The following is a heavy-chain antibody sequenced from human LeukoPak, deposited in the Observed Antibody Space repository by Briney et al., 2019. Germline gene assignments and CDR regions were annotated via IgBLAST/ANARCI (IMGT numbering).Heavy chain of an antibody. CDR3: ARDRTEELDY. D-gene: IGHD1-1*01. CDR2: IYYSGST. J-gene: IGHJ4*02. CDR1: GGSISSSSYY. V-gene: IGHV4-39*07. Sequence: SETLSLTCTVSGGSISSSSYYWGWIRQPPGKGLEWIGSIYYSGSTYYNPSLKSRVTISVDTSKNQFSLKLSSVTAADTAVYYCARDRTEELDYWGQGTLVTVSS.